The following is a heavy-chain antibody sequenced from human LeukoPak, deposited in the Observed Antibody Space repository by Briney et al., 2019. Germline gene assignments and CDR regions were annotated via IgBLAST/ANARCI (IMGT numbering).Heavy chain of an antibody. CDR3: AREEYSSSAPDY. CDR1: GFTFSSYS. D-gene: IGHD6-6*01. V-gene: IGHV3-21*01. J-gene: IGHJ4*02. Sequence: GSLRLSCGASGFTFSSYSMNWVRQAPGKGLEWVSSISSSSSYIYYADSVKGRFTISRDNAKNSLYLQMNSLRAEDTAVYYCAREEYSSSAPDYWGQGTLVTVSS. CDR2: ISSSSSYI.